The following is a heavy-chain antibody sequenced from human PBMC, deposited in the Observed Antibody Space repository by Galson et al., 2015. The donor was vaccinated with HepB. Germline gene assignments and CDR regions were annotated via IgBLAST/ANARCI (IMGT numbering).Heavy chain of an antibody. V-gene: IGHV4-39*01. D-gene: IGHD3-22*01. Sequence: LSLTCTVSGGSVSSGSYYWGWIRQPPGKGLEWIGSIYYTGSTYYNPSLKSRVTISVDTSKNQFSLTLSSVTAADTAVYYCARGNYYYDSSGYLSFDYWGQGTLVTVSS. CDR1: GGSVSSGSYY. CDR2: IYYTGST. J-gene: IGHJ4*02. CDR3: ARGNYYYDSSGYLSFDY.